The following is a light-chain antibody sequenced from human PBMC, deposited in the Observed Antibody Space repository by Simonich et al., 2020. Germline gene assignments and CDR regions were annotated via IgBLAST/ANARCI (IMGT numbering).Light chain of an antibody. CDR3: QQYYSTPPWT. CDR2: WAS. V-gene: IGKV4-1*01. J-gene: IGKJ1*01. CDR1: QSVLYSSNNKNY. Sequence: DIVMTQSPVSLAVSLGERATINCKSSQSVLYSSNNKNYLAWYQQKPGKPPKLLIYWASTRESGVPDRFSGSGSGTDFTLTISSLQAEDVAVYYCQQYYSTPPWTFGQGTKVEIK.